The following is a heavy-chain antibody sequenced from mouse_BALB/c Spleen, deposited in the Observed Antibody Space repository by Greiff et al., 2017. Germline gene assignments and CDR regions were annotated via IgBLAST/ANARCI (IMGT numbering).Heavy chain of an antibody. CDR1: GFTFSSYA. D-gene: IGHD2-13*01. CDR3: ARHEGLERVYAMDY. J-gene: IGHJ4*01. Sequence: EVMLVESGGGLVKPGGSLKLSCAASGFTFSSYAMSWVRQTPEKRLEWVATISSGGSYTYYPDNVKGRFTISRDNAKNTLYLQMSSLRSEDTAMYYCARHEGLERVYAMDYWGQGTSVTVSS. CDR2: ISSGGSYT. V-gene: IGHV5-9-3*01.